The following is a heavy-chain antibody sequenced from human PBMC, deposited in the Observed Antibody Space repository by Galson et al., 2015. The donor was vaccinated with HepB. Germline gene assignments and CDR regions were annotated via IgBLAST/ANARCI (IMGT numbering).Heavy chain of an antibody. CDR3: ARTHYDFWSGYYALRYWYFDL. J-gene: IGHJ2*01. V-gene: IGHV2-26*01. Sequence: PALVKPTQPLTLTCTVSGFSLSNARMGVSWIRQPPGKALEWLAHIFSNDEKSYSTSLKSRLTISKDTSKSQVVLTMTNMDPVDTATYYCARTHYDFWSGYYALRYWYFDLWGRGTLVTVSS. D-gene: IGHD3-3*01. CDR1: GFSLSNARMG. CDR2: IFSNDEK.